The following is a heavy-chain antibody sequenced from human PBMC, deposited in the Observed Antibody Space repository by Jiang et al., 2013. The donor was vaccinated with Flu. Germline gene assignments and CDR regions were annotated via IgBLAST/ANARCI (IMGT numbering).Heavy chain of an antibody. D-gene: IGHD3-3*01. CDR2: SKK. V-gene: IGHV3-33*01. CDR3: ARDVNYYGDDL. Sequence: SKKHYADSVKGRFTISRDDSGSTLYLQMRSLTAEDTAVYYCARDVNYYGDDLWGQGTLVTVSS. J-gene: IGHJ5*02.